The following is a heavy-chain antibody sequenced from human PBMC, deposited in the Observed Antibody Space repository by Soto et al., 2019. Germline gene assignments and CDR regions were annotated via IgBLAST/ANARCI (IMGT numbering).Heavy chain of an antibody. Sequence: PGGPLRVSCTASGFTFSNYGMHWVRQTPGKGLEWVAVIWYDGSNKYYADSVKGRFTISRDNSKNTLYPQLNSLRAEDTAVYYCGRDWNIVPDYWGQGTLVTVSS. CDR2: IWYDGSNK. D-gene: IGHD5-12*01. CDR1: GFTFSNYG. V-gene: IGHV3-33*01. J-gene: IGHJ4*02. CDR3: GRDWNIVPDY.